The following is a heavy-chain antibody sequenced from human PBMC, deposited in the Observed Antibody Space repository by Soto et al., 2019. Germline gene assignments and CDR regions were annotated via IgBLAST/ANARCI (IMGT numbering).Heavy chain of an antibody. J-gene: IGHJ6*02. V-gene: IGHV3-53*01. CDR1: GFTVSSNY. Sequence: EVQLVESGGGWIQPGGSLRLSCAASGFTVSSNYMSWVRQAPGKGLEWVSVIYSGGSTYYADSVKGRFTISRDNSKNTLYLQMNSLRAEDTAVYYCERGSYSSSPTGDYYYCGMDVWGQGTTVTVSS. CDR2: IYSGGST. D-gene: IGHD6-6*01. CDR3: ERGSYSSSPTGDYYYCGMDV.